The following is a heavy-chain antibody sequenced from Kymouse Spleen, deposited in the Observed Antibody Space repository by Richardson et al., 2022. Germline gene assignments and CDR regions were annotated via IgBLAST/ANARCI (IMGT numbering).Heavy chain of an antibody. D-gene: IGHD6-13*01. Sequence: QVQLQQWGAGLLKPSETLSLTCAVYGGSFSGYYWSWIRQPPGKGLEWIGEINHSGSTNYNPSLKSRVTISVDTSKNQFSLKLSSVTAADTAVYYCARESIAAAGYYFDYWGQGTLVTVSS. V-gene: IGHV4-34*01. CDR2: INHSGST. CDR1: GGSFSGYY. CDR3: ARESIAAAGYYFDY. J-gene: IGHJ4*02.